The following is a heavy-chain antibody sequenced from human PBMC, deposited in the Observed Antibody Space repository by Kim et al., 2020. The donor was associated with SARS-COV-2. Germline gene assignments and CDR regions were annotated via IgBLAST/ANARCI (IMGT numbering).Heavy chain of an antibody. D-gene: IGHD1-26*01. V-gene: IGHV1-69*01. Sequence: NYAQQFQGRVTITADESTSTAYMGLSSLRSEDTAVYYCARGGYYYYGMDVWGQGTTVTVSS. J-gene: IGHJ6*02. CDR3: ARGGYYYYGMDV.